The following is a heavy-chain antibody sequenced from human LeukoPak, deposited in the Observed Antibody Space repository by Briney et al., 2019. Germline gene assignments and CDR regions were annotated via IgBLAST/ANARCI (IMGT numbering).Heavy chain of an antibody. D-gene: IGHD1-26*01. J-gene: IGHJ4*02. CDR1: GYTFTNNA. Sequence: ASVKVSCKTSGYTFTNNAINWVRQAPGQGLEWMGWINTNTGNPTYAQGFTGRFVFSLDTSVSTAYLQISSLKAEDTAVYYCARDSPDKSGSYSDFDYWGQGTLVTVSS. CDR3: ARDSPDKSGSYSDFDY. CDR2: INTNTGNP. V-gene: IGHV7-4-1*02.